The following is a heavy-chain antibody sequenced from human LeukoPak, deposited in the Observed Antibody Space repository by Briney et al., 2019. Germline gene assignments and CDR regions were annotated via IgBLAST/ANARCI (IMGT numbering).Heavy chain of an antibody. Sequence: GGSLRLSCAASGFTFGSYEMNWVRQAPGKGLEWVSYISSSGSTIYYADSVKGRFTISRDNAKNSLYLLMNSLRAEDTAVYYCAELGITMIGGVWGKGTTVTISS. CDR2: ISSSGSTI. CDR3: AELGITMIGGV. CDR1: GFTFGSYE. D-gene: IGHD3-10*02. V-gene: IGHV3-48*03. J-gene: IGHJ6*04.